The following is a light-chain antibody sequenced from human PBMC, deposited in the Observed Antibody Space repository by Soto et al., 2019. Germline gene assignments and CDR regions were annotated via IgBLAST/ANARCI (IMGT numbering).Light chain of an antibody. CDR1: QSVSSN. Sequence: EIVMTQSPATLSVSPGERATLSCRASQSVSSNLAWYQQKPGQAPRLLIYGASTRATGIPARFSGSGSGTDFPLTISSLQSEDFSVYSCQQYHNWPPLTFGGGTKVQIK. CDR3: QQYHNWPPLT. V-gene: IGKV3-15*01. J-gene: IGKJ4*01. CDR2: GAS.